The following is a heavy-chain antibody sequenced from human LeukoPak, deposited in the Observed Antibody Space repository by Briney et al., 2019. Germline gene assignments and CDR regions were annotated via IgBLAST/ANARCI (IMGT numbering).Heavy chain of an antibody. V-gene: IGHV3-48*03. CDR1: GFTFSSYE. Sequence: GGSLRLSCVVSGFTFSSYEMNWVRQGPGKGLEWVSYISSSGSTKYYADSVKGRFTISRDNAKKSLYLQMNSLRAEDTAAYYCARGWGEGGQETLVTVSS. CDR2: ISSSGSTK. D-gene: IGHD3-10*01. J-gene: IGHJ4*02. CDR3: ARGWGE.